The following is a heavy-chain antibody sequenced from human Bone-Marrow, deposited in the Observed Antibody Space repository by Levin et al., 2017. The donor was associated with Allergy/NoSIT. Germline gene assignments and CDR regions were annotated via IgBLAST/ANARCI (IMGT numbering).Heavy chain of an antibody. CDR3: ASHSGYDLGYFQH. V-gene: IGHV3-53*01. CDR2: IYSGGST. J-gene: IGHJ1*01. Sequence: LSLTCAASGFTVSSNYMSWVRQAPGKGLEWVSVIYSGGSTYYADSVKGRFTISRDNSKNTLYLQMNSLRAEDTAVYYCASHSGYDLGYFQHWGQGTLVTVSS. CDR1: GFTVSSNY. D-gene: IGHD5-12*01.